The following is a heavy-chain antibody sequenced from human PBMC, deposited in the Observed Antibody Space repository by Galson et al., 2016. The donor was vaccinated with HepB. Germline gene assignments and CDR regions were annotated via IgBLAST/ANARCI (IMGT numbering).Heavy chain of an antibody. CDR2: IYSGGTT. CDR3: ASCSSWYGRCAFDI. J-gene: IGHJ3*02. D-gene: IGHD6-13*01. Sequence: SLRLSCAASGFTVSSNYMSWVRQAPGKGLEWVSVIYSGGTTKYADSVKDRFTISRGNSKNSLYLQMNSLRAEDTAVYYCASCSSWYGRCAFDIWGQGTMVTVSS. V-gene: IGHV3-66*01. CDR1: GFTVSSNY.